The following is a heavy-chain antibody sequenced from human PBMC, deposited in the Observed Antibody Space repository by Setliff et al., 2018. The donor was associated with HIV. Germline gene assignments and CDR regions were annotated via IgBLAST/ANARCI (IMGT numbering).Heavy chain of an antibody. J-gene: IGHJ6*01. Sequence: GASVKVSCKASGYTFTSYDISWVRQAPGQGLEWMGWISAYNGNTNYSQKLQCRVTMTTDTSTSTAYMELRSRRSDDTAVDYCAREIGDYYDRYSQSTPAPSLGAGGSSPSSNYY. D-gene: IGHD3-22*01. CDR3: AREIGDYYDRYSQSTPAPSLGAGGSSPSSNYY. V-gene: IGHV1-18*01. CDR1: GYTFTSYD. CDR2: ISAYNGNT.